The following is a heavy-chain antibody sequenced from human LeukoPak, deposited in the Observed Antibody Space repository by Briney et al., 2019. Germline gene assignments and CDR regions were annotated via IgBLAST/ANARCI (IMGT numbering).Heavy chain of an antibody. CDR2: IYYSGST. V-gene: IGHV4-59*01. CDR1: GGSISSYY. D-gene: IGHD1-1*01. Sequence: SETLSLTRTVSGGSISSYYWSWIRQPPGKGLEWIGYIYYSGSTNYNPSLKSRVTISVDTSKNQFSLKLSSVTAADTAVYYCARGGSTSYRKFLYNWFDPWGQGTLVTVSS. CDR3: ARGGSTSYRKFLYNWFDP. J-gene: IGHJ5*02.